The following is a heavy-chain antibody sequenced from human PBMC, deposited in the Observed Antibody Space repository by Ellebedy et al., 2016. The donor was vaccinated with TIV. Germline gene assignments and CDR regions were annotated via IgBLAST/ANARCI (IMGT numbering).Heavy chain of an antibody. CDR3: ARDRDGY. D-gene: IGHD5-24*01. CDR1: GFTPSSYW. J-gene: IGHJ4*02. Sequence: GGSLRLXXVASGFTPSSYWMNWVRQAPGKGLEWVASIKEDGNEKHYVDSVKGRFTISRDNAKNSLYLQMNSLRAEDTAVYYCARDRDGYWGQGTLVTVSS. CDR2: IKEDGNEK. V-gene: IGHV3-7*01.